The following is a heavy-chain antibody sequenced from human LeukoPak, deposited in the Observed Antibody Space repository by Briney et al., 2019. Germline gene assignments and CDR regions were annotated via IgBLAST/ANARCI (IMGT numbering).Heavy chain of an antibody. D-gene: IGHD4-11*01. CDR3: AKDAQRGFDYSNSLDK. CDR2: IWSDGTNR. J-gene: IGHJ4*02. Sequence: PGGSLRLSCAASGLTFSSYAMNWVRQAPGKGLEWVAVIWSDGTNRYYGDPVKGRFTISRDNFQRTVYLQMDSLRAEDTAVYYCAKDAQRGFDYSNSLDKWGQGTLVTVSS. CDR1: GLTFSSYA. V-gene: IGHV3-33*06.